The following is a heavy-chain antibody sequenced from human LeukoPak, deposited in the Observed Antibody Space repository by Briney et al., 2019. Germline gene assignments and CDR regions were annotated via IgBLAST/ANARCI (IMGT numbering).Heavy chain of an antibody. CDR1: GGSISSSSYY. V-gene: IGHV4-39*01. CDR3: ARRGRGYCSSTSCPAGVFDY. Sequence: PSETLSLTCTVSGGSISSSSYYWGWIRQPPGKGLEWIGSIYYSGSTYYNPSLKSRVTISVDTSKNQFSLKLSPVTAADTAVYYCARRGRGYCSSTSCPAGVFDYWGQGTLVTVSS. CDR2: IYYSGST. J-gene: IGHJ4*02. D-gene: IGHD2-2*01.